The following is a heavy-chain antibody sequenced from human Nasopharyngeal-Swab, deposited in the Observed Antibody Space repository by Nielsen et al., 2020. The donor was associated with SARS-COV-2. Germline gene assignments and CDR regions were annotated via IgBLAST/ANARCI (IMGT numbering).Heavy chain of an antibody. CDR3: AKGEWLPSYYFDY. Sequence: GESLKISCAASGFTFSRYAMSWVRQAPGKGLEWVSVIYSGGSSTYYADSVKGRFTISRDNSKNTLYLQMNSLRAEDTAVYYCAKGEWLPSYYFDYWGQGTLVTVSS. V-gene: IGHV3-23*03. D-gene: IGHD6-19*01. CDR1: GFTFSRYA. J-gene: IGHJ4*02. CDR2: IYSGGSST.